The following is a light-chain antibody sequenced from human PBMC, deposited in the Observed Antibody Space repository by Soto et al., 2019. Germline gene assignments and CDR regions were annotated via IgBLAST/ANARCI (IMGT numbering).Light chain of an antibody. V-gene: IGKV1-39*01. CDR3: QQSYGTAHT. CDR1: QGVSAY. Sequence: DIQMTQFPSSLSASVGDRVTITCRASQGVSAYLLWYQQRLGRAPRPRIYSASSLVSGVPSRFSGSGSVTNFTLTISRLQPEDFATYYCQQSYGTAHTFGQGTKLETK. CDR2: SAS. J-gene: IGKJ2*01.